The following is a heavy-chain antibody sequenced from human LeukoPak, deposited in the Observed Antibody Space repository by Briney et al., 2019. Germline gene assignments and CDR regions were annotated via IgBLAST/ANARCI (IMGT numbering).Heavy chain of an antibody. D-gene: IGHD1-14*01. V-gene: IGHV3-23*01. J-gene: IGHJ4*02. Sequence: GGSLRLSCAASGFTFSSYAMYWVRQAPGKGLEWVSTFSGSGGNTYYTDSVKGRFTISRDNSKNTLYLQMIRLSPEDTAVYYCAKATSRTPDYWGQGTLVTVSS. CDR1: GFTFSSYA. CDR2: FSGSGGNT. CDR3: AKATSRTPDY.